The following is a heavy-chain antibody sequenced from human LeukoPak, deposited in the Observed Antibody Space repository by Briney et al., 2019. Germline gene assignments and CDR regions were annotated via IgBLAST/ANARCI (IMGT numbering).Heavy chain of an antibody. D-gene: IGHD6-19*01. CDR1: GGSISSSNW. Sequence: ASETLSLTCAVSGGSISSSNWWSWVRQPPGKGLEWIGEIYHSGSTDYNPSLKSRVTISVDKSKNQFSLKLSSVTAADTAVYYCARGRKNSGWFDPWGQGTLVTVSS. J-gene: IGHJ5*02. V-gene: IGHV4-4*02. CDR3: ARGRKNSGWFDP. CDR2: IYHSGST.